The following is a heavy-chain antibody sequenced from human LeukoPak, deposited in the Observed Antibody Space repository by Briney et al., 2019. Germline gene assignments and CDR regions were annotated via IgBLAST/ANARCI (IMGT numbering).Heavy chain of an antibody. CDR1: GYSFTSYW. J-gene: IGHJ3*02. V-gene: IGHV5-10-1*01. D-gene: IGHD6-19*01. CDR3: ARRIAVAGIPNDAFDI. Sequence: GESLKISCKGSGYSFTSYWISWVRQMPGKGLEWMGRIDPSDSYTNYSPSFQGHVTISADKSISTAYLQWSSLKASDTAMYYCARRIAVAGIPNDAFDIWGQGAMVTVSS. CDR2: IDPSDSYT.